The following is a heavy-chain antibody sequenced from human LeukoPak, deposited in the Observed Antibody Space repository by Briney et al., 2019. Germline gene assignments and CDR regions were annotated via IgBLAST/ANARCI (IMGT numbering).Heavy chain of an antibody. D-gene: IGHD6-13*01. CDR3: ARGAAAVDY. Sequence: ASVKVSCKASGYTFTTYAIHWMRQVAGQRLEWMGWIKAGNGDTKYSQRFQGRATLTRDTSASTAYMELSSLRSEDTAVYFCARGAAAVDYWGQGTLVTVSS. J-gene: IGHJ4*02. CDR2: IKAGNGDT. CDR1: GYTFTTYA. V-gene: IGHV1-3*01.